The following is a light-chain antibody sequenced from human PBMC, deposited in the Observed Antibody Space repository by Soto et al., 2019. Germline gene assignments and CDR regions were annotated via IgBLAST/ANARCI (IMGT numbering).Light chain of an antibody. J-gene: IGLJ2*01. CDR3: QTWGTGTVV. CDR2: VNSDGSH. Sequence: QLVLTQSPSASASLGASVKLTCTLSSGHSNYAIAWHQQQPEKGPRYLMKVNSDGSHTKGDGIPDRFSGSSSGAERYLTIFSLQSEDEADYYCQTWGTGTVVFGGGTKLTVL. V-gene: IGLV4-69*01. CDR1: SGHSNYA.